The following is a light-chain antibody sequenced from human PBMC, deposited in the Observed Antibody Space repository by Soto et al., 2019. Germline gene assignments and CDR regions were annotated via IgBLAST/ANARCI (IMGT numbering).Light chain of an antibody. CDR2: GAD. CDR1: QSFRGL. V-gene: IGKV3-11*01. CDR3: QQRHMWPIT. Sequence: EVVLTQSPVTLSLSPGERATLSCRASQSFRGLLAWYQQKPGQAPRLLIYGADNRATGIPPSFSGSGSGTDFTLTISSLEPEDSAVSYCQQRHMWPITFGQGTRLEIK. J-gene: IGKJ5*01.